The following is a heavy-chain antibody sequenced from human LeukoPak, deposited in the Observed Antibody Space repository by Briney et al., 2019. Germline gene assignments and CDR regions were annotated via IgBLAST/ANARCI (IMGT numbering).Heavy chain of an antibody. CDR1: GYTFTDYY. Sequence: ASVKVSCKTSGYTFTDYYMHWVRQAPGQGLEWMGWINPNNGGTDYAQKFQGRVTMTRDTSISTAYMELSRLRSDDTAVYYCASIRATVVTLNFDYWGQGTLVTVSS. J-gene: IGHJ4*02. D-gene: IGHD4-23*01. CDR3: ASIRATVVTLNFDY. CDR2: INPNNGGT. V-gene: IGHV1-2*02.